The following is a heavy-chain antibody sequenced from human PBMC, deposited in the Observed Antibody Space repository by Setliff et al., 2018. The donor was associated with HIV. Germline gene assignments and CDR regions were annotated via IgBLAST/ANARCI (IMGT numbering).Heavy chain of an antibody. D-gene: IGHD3-10*01. CDR2: IYYSGST. J-gene: IGHJ4*02. CDR3: ARAVTMVRGVITPVPFDY. V-gene: IGHV4-59*11. CDR1: GGSISSHY. Sequence: PSETLSLTCTVSGGSISSHYWSWIRQPPGKGLEWIGSIYYSGSTNYNPSLKSRVTISVDTSKNQFSLKLSSVTAADTAVYYYARAVTMVRGVITPVPFDYWGQGTLVTVSS.